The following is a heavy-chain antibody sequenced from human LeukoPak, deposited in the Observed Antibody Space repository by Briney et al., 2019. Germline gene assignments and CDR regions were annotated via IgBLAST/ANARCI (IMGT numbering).Heavy chain of an antibody. J-gene: IGHJ6*04. CDR1: GFTVSSNY. D-gene: IGHD3-10*02. Sequence: GGSLRLSCAASGFTVSSNYMSWVRQAPGKGLEWVSIIYSGGSTYYADSVKGRFTISRDNAKNSLYLQMNSLRAEDTAVCYCAELGITMIGGVWGKGTTVTISS. CDR3: AELGITMIGGV. V-gene: IGHV3-66*01. CDR2: IYSGGST.